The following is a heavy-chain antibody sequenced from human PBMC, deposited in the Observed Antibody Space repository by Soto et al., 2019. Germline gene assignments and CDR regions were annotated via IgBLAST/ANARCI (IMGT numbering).Heavy chain of an antibody. CDR2: IGPSDSYT. D-gene: IGHD3-3*01. J-gene: IGHJ4*02. CDR1: GYSFTSYW. Sequence: GESLKISCKGSGYSFTSYWISWVRQMPGKGLEWMGRIGPSDSYTNYSPFFQGHVTISADKSISTAYLQWSSLKASDTAMYYCARIFEQSAPCNDYWGQGTLVTVSS. CDR3: ARIFEQSAPCNDY. V-gene: IGHV5-10-1*01.